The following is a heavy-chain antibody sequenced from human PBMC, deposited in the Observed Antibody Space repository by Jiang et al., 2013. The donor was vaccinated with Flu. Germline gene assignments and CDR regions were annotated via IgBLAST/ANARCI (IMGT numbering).Heavy chain of an antibody. CDR1: GFTFSSYG. J-gene: IGHJ4*02. V-gene: IGHV3-30*18. CDR3: AKGPTPVTARLSY. D-gene: IGHD6-6*01. Sequence: VQPGRSLRLSCAASGFTFSSYGMHWVRQAPGKGLEWVAVISYDGSNKYYADSVKGRFTISRDNSKNTLYLQMNSLRAEDTAVYYCAKGPTPVTARLSYWGQGTLVTVSS. CDR2: ISYDGSNK.